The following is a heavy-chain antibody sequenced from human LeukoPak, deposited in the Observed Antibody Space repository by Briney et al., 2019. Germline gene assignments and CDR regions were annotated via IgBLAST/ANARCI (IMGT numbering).Heavy chain of an antibody. CDR1: GGTFSSYA. V-gene: IGHV1-69*01. D-gene: IGHD2-21*02. J-gene: IGHJ3*02. Sequence: GSSVKVSCKASGGTFSSYAISWVRQAPGQGLEWMGGIIPIFGTANCAQKFQGRVTITADESTSTAYMELSSLRSEDTAVYYCAPLLPSDAFDIWGQGTMVTVSS. CDR2: IIPIFGTA. CDR3: APLLPSDAFDI.